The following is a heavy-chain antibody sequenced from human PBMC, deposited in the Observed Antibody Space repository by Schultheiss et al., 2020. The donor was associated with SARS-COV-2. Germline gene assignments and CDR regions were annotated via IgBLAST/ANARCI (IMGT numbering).Heavy chain of an antibody. Sequence: GESLKISCKASGYTFTSYYMHWVRQAPGQGLEWMGIINPSGGSTSYAQKFQGRVTMTRDTSTSTVYMELSSLRSEDTAVYYCARQDWNLNPDYWGQGTLVTVSS. D-gene: IGHD1-1*01. J-gene: IGHJ4*02. CDR3: ARQDWNLNPDY. CDR1: GYTFTSYY. CDR2: INPSGGST. V-gene: IGHV1-46*01.